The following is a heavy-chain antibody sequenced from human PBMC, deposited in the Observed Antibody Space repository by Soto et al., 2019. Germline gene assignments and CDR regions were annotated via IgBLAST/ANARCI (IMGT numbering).Heavy chain of an antibody. CDR3: AREREEDSSGPLYYFDY. D-gene: IGHD6-19*01. CDR2: IIPILGIA. J-gene: IGHJ4*02. V-gene: IGHV1-69*04. CDR1: GGTFSSYT. Sequence: ASVKVSCKASGGTFSSYTISWVRQAPGQGLEWMGRIIPILGIANYAQKFQGRVTITADKSTSTAYMELSSLRSEDTAVYYCAREREEDSSGPLYYFDYWGQGTLVTVSS.